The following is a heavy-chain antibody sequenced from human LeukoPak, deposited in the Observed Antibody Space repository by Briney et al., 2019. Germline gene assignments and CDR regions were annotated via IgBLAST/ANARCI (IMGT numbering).Heavy chain of an antibody. Sequence: ASVKVSCKASGYTFSNYGISWVRQAPGQGLEWVGWIRGDNGNTNYAQKLQGRATMTTDTSTSTAYMELRSLGSDETAVYYCARVGLLTGYFFDYWGQGTLVTVSS. CDR2: IRGDNGNT. J-gene: IGHJ4*02. D-gene: IGHD3-9*01. CDR3: ARVGLLTGYFFDY. V-gene: IGHV1-18*01. CDR1: GYTFSNYG.